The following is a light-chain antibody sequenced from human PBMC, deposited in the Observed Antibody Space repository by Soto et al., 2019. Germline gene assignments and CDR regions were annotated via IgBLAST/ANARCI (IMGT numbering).Light chain of an antibody. Sequence: EIVMTQSPATLSMSPGERATLSCRASQSIGSSLAWYQQKPGQAPRLLIYDASTRATDNPARFSGSGSGTEFTLTINSLQSEDFAVYYCHHYNNWPPYTFGQGTNLEIK. CDR2: DAS. J-gene: IGKJ2*01. V-gene: IGKV3-15*01. CDR3: HHYNNWPPYT. CDR1: QSIGSS.